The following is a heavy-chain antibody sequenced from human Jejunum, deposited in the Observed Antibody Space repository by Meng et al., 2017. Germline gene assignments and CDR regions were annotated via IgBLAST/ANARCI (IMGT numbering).Heavy chain of an antibody. V-gene: IGHV4-38-2*01. CDR3: ARGVGSYGSRMNV. CDR2: IYHSGTT. J-gene: IGHJ6*02. Sequence: SETRSLTCAVSGYSINRGYYWGWIRQPPGKGLEWIGNIYHSGTTYYNPSLKSRVTVSIDTSNTHFSLKPSSVTAADTAVYYCARGVGSYGSRMNVWGQGTTVTVSS. D-gene: IGHD1-26*01. CDR1: GYSINRGYY.